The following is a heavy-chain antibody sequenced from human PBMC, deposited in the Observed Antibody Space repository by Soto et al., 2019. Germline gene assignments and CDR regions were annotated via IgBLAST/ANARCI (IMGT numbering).Heavy chain of an antibody. J-gene: IGHJ4*02. Sequence: GASVKVSCKASGFTFTSSAVQWVRQARGQRLEWIGLIVVGSGNTNYAQKFQGRVTMTRDTSTSTAYMELSSLRSEDTAVYYCASSGETARQIDYWGQGTLVTVSS. CDR2: IVVGSGNT. V-gene: IGHV1-58*01. D-gene: IGHD6-6*01. CDR3: ASSGETARQIDY. CDR1: GFTFTSSA.